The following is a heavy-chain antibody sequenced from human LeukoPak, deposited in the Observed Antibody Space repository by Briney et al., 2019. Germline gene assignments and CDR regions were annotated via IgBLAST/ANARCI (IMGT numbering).Heavy chain of an antibody. CDR2: IDPNSGGT. Sequence: ASVKVSCKASGYTFTGYYMHWVRQAPGQGLEWMGWIDPNSGGTHFAQNFQGRVIMTRDTSISTAYMELSSLRSDDTAVYYCARGQYDFWSGLGYWGQGTLVTVSS. CDR3: ARGQYDFWSGLGY. J-gene: IGHJ4*02. V-gene: IGHV1-2*02. CDR1: GYTFTGYY. D-gene: IGHD3-3*01.